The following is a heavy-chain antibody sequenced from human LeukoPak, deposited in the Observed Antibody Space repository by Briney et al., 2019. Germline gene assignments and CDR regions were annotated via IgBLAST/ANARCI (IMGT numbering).Heavy chain of an antibody. D-gene: IGHD3-22*01. CDR3: ARTNYYDRRFYWYFDL. Sequence: PSETLSLTCTVSGGSISSSSYYWGWIRQPPGKGLEWIGSIYYSGSTYYNPSLKSRATISVDTSKNQFSLKLSSVTAADTAVYYCARTNYYDRRFYWYFDLWGRGTLVTVSS. J-gene: IGHJ2*01. CDR2: IYYSGST. CDR1: GGSISSSSYY. V-gene: IGHV4-39*01.